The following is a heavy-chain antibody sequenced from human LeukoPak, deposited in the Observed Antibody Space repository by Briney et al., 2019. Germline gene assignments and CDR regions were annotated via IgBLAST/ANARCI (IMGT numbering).Heavy chain of an antibody. CDR3: ASYYYDSSGFFDY. Sequence: SVKVSCKASGGTFSSYTISWVRQAPGQGLDWMGRIIPILGIANYAQKFQGRVTITADKSTSTAYMELSSLRSEDTAVYYCASYYYDSSGFFDYWGQGTLVTVSS. J-gene: IGHJ4*02. V-gene: IGHV1-69*02. D-gene: IGHD3-22*01. CDR1: GGTFSSYT. CDR2: IIPILGIA.